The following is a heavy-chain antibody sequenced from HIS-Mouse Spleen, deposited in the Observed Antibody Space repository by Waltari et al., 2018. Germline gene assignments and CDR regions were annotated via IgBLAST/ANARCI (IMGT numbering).Heavy chain of an antibody. D-gene: IGHD3-22*01. J-gene: IGHJ6*02. CDR3: AIRASGLGYYYYYGMDV. V-gene: IGHV1-69*01. CDR2: IIRIFGKA. Sequence: QVQLVQSGAEVKKPGSSVKASCKASGGTFSTYAFMWVRQATGQGLEWMGGIIRIFGKANYAQKFQDRVTINADESTGTAYMELSSLRSEDTAVYYCAIRASGLGYYYYYGMDVWGQGTTVTVSS. CDR1: GGTFSTYA.